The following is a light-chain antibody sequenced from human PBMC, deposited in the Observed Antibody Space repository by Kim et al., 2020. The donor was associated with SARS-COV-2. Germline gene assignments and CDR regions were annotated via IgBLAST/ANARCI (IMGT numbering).Light chain of an antibody. CDR2: AAS. V-gene: IGKV1-27*01. CDR1: QGISNY. Sequence: ASVGDRVTITCRESQGISNYLAWYQQKPGKVPKVLIYAASTLQSGVPSRFSGSGSGTDFTLTISSLQPEDVATYYCQKYNSAPRTFGRGTKVDIK. J-gene: IGKJ1*01. CDR3: QKYNSAPRT.